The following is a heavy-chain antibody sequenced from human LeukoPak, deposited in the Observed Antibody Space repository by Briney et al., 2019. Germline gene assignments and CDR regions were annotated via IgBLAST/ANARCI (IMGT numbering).Heavy chain of an antibody. CDR2: IGTAGDT. D-gene: IGHD5-18*01. Sequence: GGSLRLSCAASGFTFSTYDMHWVRQATGKGLEWVSTIGTAGDTYHPGSVKGRFTISRENAKNSLYLQMNSLRAGDTAVYYCARGGDFGYSYGGDYYMDVWGKGTPVTVSS. CDR1: GFTFSTYD. V-gene: IGHV3-13*01. J-gene: IGHJ6*03. CDR3: ARGGDFGYSYGGDYYMDV.